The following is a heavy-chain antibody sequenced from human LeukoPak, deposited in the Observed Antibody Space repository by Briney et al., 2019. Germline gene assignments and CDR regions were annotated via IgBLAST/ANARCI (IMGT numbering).Heavy chain of an antibody. Sequence: SQTLSLTCAISGDSVSSNSATWNWIRQSPSRGLEWLGRTYYRSKWYNDYALSVKSRIVINPDTSKDQFSLQLNSVTPEDTAVYYCARSGVLIAARANYYYYYYMDVWGKGTTVTVSS. CDR1: GDSVSSNSAT. CDR3: ARSGVLIAARANYYYYYYMDV. J-gene: IGHJ6*03. V-gene: IGHV6-1*01. CDR2: TYYRSKWYN. D-gene: IGHD6-6*01.